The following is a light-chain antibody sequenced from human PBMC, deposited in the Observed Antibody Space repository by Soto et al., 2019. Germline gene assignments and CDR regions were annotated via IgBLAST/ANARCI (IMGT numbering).Light chain of an antibody. CDR1: SSDVGGYNY. CDR2: EVS. V-gene: IGLV2-14*01. CDR3: QVWDPSTDHPYV. J-gene: IGLJ1*01. Sequence: QSVLTQPASVSGSPGQSITISCTGTSSDVGGYNYVSWYQQHPGKAPKLMIYEVSNRPSGVSNRFSGSKSGNTASLTISGLQAEDEADYYCQVWDPSTDHPYVFGTGTKLTVL.